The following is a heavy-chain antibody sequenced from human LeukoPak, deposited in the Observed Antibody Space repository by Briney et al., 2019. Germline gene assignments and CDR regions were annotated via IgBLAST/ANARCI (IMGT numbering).Heavy chain of an antibody. J-gene: IGHJ3*02. Sequence: SETLSLTCTVSGGSISSYYWSWIRQPAGKGLEWIERIYTSGSTNYNPSLTSRVTMSVDTSKNQFSLKLSSVTAADTAVYYCARDLHYYDSSGYYYSDAFDIWGQGTMVTVSS. CDR1: GGSISSYY. V-gene: IGHV4-4*07. D-gene: IGHD3-22*01. CDR2: IYTSGST. CDR3: ARDLHYYDSSGYYYSDAFDI.